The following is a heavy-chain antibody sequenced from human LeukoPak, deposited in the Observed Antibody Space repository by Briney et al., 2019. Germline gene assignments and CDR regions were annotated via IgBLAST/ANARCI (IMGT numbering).Heavy chain of an antibody. V-gene: IGHV3-7*01. CDR3: VRDRGYSTFDY. J-gene: IGHJ4*02. D-gene: IGHD6-13*01. Sequence: PGGSPRLSCAASGFIFSSNWMSWVRQAPGEGLEWVANIDQDGSEKNYVDSVKGRFIISRDNAKNSVYLQMNGLRVEDTAVYYCVRDRGYSTFDYWGQGTLVTVSS. CDR2: IDQDGSEK. CDR1: GFIFSSNW.